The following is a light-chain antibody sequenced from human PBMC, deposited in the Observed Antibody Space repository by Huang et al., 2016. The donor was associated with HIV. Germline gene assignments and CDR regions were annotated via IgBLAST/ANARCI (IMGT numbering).Light chain of an antibody. CDR3: QHRSNWLT. Sequence: EIVLTQSSATLSLSPGERATLSCRASQSASNSLTWYQQKPGQAPRLLIYEASSRATGIPGRFSGSGSGTDFTLSSSSLAPEDFAVYYCQHRSNWLTFGGGTKVEIK. V-gene: IGKV3-11*01. CDR2: EAS. CDR1: QSASNS. J-gene: IGKJ4*01.